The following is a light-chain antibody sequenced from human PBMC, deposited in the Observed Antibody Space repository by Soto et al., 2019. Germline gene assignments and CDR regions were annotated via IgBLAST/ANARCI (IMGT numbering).Light chain of an antibody. CDR1: SSDVGGYNY. Sequence: QSALTQPASVSGSPGQLITISCTGTSSDVGGYNYVSWYQQHPGKAPKLMIYEVSNRPSGASNRFSGSKSGNTASLTISGLQAEDEADYYCSSYTSSSTPYVFGTGTQLTVL. CDR2: EVS. V-gene: IGLV2-14*01. J-gene: IGLJ1*01. CDR3: SSYTSSSTPYV.